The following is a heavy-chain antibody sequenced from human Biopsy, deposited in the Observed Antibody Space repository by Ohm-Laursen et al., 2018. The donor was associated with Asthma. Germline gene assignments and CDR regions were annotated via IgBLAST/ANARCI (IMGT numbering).Heavy chain of an antibody. CDR3: AKGMDTFDI. D-gene: IGHD5-18*01. CDR1: GFRFSSYA. CDR2: ISASGNST. Sequence: SLRLSCTASGFRFSSYAVSWVRQAPGKGPERVSTISASGNSTYYGDSVKGRFTISRDNSKNTLFLHMNSLRADDTAVYYCAKGMDTFDIWGQGTLVTVSS. V-gene: IGHV3-23*01. J-gene: IGHJ3*02.